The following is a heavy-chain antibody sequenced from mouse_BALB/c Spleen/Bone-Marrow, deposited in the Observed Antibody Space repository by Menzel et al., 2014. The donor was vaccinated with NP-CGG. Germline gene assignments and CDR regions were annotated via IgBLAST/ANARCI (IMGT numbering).Heavy chain of an antibody. D-gene: IGHD2-1*01. Sequence: VQLQQSGAELVKPGASVKLSCTASGFNIKDTYMHWVKQRPEQGLEWIGRIDPANGNTKYDPKFQGKATITADTSSNTAYLQLSSLTSEDTAVYYCARGNYGVFYAMDYRGQGTSVTVSS. CDR1: GFNIKDTY. J-gene: IGHJ4*01. CDR3: ARGNYGVFYAMDY. CDR2: IDPANGNT. V-gene: IGHV14-3*02.